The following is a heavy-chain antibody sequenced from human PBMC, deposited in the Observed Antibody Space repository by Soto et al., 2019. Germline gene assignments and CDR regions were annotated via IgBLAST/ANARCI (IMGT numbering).Heavy chain of an antibody. CDR2: IYYSGST. V-gene: IGHV4-30-4*01. CDR3: ARAQLVGYYFDY. D-gene: IGHD1-26*01. Sequence: SETLSLTCTVSGGSISSGDYYWSWIRQTPGKGLEWVGYIYYSGSTYYNPSLKRRVTISVDTSKNQFSLKLSSVTAADTAVYYCARAQLVGYYFDYWGQGTLVTVSS. CDR1: GGSISSGDYY. J-gene: IGHJ4*02.